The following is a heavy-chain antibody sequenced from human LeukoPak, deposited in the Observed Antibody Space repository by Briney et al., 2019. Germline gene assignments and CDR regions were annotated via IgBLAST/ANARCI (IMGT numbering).Heavy chain of an antibody. V-gene: IGHV4-59*08. D-gene: IGHD5-24*01. CDR1: GGSISSYY. Sequence: PSETLSLTCTGKGGSISSYYWSWFRQPPGKGLEWIGYIYYTGSTNYNPSLKSRVTISVDTSKNQFSLKLSSVTAADTAVYYCVGYKLNIFDYWGQGALVTVSS. CDR2: IYYTGST. CDR3: VGYKLNIFDY. J-gene: IGHJ4*02.